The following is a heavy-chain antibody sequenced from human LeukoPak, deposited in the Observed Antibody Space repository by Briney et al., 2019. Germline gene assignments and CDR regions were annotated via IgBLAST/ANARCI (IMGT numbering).Heavy chain of an antibody. J-gene: IGHJ4*02. D-gene: IGHD3-3*01. V-gene: IGHV1-69*05. CDR2: IIPIFGAA. Sequence: SVKVSCKASGGTFSSYAISWVRQAPGQGLEWMGGIIPIFGAANYAQKFQGRVTITTDESTSTAYMELSSLRSEDTAVYYCARVIDFWSGYSVDYWGQGTLVTVSS. CDR1: GGTFSSYA. CDR3: ARVIDFWSGYSVDY.